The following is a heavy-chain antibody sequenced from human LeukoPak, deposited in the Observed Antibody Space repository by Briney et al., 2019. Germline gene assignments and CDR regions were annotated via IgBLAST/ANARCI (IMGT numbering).Heavy chain of an antibody. CDR2: IYYSGST. Sequence: SETLSLTCTVSGGSISSGGYYWSWIRQHPGKGLEWIGYIYYSGSTYYNPSLKSRVTISVDTSKNQFSLKLSSVTAADTAVYYCARKVVPAASGGGVNWFDPWGQGTLVTVSS. CDR1: GGSISSGGYY. D-gene: IGHD2-2*01. V-gene: IGHV4-31*03. CDR3: ARKVVPAASGGGVNWFDP. J-gene: IGHJ5*02.